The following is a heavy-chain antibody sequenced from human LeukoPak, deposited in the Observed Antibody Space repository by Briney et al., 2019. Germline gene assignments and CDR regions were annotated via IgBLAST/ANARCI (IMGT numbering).Heavy chain of an antibody. J-gene: IGHJ6*03. CDR2: MNPNSGNT. D-gene: IGHD5-12*01. V-gene: IGHV1-8*01. CDR3: ARVATTVPNYYYYYMDV. Sequence: ASVKVSCKASGYTFTSYDINWVRQATGQGLEWMGWMNPNSGNTGYVQKFQGRVTMTRNTSISTAYMELSSLRSEDTAVYYCARVATTVPNYYYYYMDVWGKGTTVTVSS. CDR1: GYTFTSYD.